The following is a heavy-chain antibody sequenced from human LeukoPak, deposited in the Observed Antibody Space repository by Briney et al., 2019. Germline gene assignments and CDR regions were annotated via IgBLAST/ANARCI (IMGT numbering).Heavy chain of an antibody. J-gene: IGHJ5*02. Sequence: SVKVSXKTSGGTFNNSAISWVRQAPGQGLEWLGGIMPLFGTAGYAQKFQGRVTITKDESTRTVYLELTSLTSDDTAVYYCARDVHGDYGSGWFDPWGRGTLVSVSS. CDR1: GGTFNNSA. CDR3: ARDVHGDYGSGWFDP. D-gene: IGHD4-17*01. V-gene: IGHV1-69*05. CDR2: IMPLFGTA.